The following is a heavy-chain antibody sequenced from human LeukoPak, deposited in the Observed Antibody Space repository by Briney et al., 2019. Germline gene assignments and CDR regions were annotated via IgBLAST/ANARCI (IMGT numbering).Heavy chain of an antibody. CDR1: GFTFRGYG. V-gene: IGHV3-33*06. CDR3: AKGMTTGPRSVYHYMDV. D-gene: IGHD4-17*01. J-gene: IGHJ6*03. Sequence: GRSLRLSCAASGFTFRGYGMHWVRQAPGKGLEWLSLLWYDGSNEYYADSVKGRFTISRDNSKNTLYLQMNSLRAEDTAVYYCAKGMTTGPRSVYHYMDVWGKGTTVTVSS. CDR2: LWYDGSNE.